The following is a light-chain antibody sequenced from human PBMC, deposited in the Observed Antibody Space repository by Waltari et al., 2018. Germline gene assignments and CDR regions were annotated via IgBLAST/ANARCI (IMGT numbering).Light chain of an antibody. V-gene: IGLV3-1*01. J-gene: IGLJ1*01. Sequence: SYELTQPPSVSVSPGQTATITCSGDKLGKKSTWWYQQKPGQSPRLVIFLDTKRPSAIPGRFSASNSGNTATLTISGTQPIDEADYYCQAWDSSVSYVFGTGTKVTVL. CDR2: LDT. CDR3: QAWDSSVSYV. CDR1: KLGKKS.